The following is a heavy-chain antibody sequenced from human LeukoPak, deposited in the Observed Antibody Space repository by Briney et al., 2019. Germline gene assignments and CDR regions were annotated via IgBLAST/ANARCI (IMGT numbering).Heavy chain of an antibody. CDR3: AIDDLGGSTGSCYLY. CDR2: IKPDGSEG. CDR1: GFTFSNFW. V-gene: IGHV3-7*01. Sequence: GGSLRLSCAASGFTFSNFWMSWVRQAPGKGLEWVASIKPDGSEGYYADSVKGRFTISRDNAKNSLYLQMNSLRAEDTAMYYCAIDDLGGSTGSCYLYWGQGTLVTVSS. D-gene: IGHD2-15*01. J-gene: IGHJ4*02.